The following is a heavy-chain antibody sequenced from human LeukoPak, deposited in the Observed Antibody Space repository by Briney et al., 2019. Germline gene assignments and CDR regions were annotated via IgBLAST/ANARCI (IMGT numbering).Heavy chain of an antibody. CDR3: ARDRGILTGYGWSDVAFDI. J-gene: IGHJ3*02. D-gene: IGHD3-9*01. V-gene: IGHV1-18*01. Sequence: ASVKVSCKASGYTFTSYGISWVRQAPGQGLEWMGWISAYNGNTNYAQKLQGRVTMTTDTSTSTAYMELRSLRSDDTAVYYCARDRGILTGYGWSDVAFDIWGQGTMVTVSS. CDR2: ISAYNGNT. CDR1: GYTFTSYG.